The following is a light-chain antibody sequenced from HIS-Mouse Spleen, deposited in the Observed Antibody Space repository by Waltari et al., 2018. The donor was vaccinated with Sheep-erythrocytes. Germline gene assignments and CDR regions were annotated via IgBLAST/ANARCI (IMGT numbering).Light chain of an antibody. Sequence: EIVLTQSPATLSLSPGERATLSCRASQSVSSYLAWYQQKPGQAPRLLIYDAYNRATGIPARFSGSESGTDFTLTISSLEPEDCAVYYCQQRSNWYSFGQGTKLEIK. CDR3: QQRSNWYS. CDR2: DAY. J-gene: IGKJ2*01. CDR1: QSVSSY. V-gene: IGKV3-11*01.